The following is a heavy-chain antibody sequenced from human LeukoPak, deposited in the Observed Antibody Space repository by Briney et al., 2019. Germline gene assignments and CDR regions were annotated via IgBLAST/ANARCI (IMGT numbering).Heavy chain of an antibody. CDR2: IYSGGTT. J-gene: IGHJ5*02. D-gene: IGHD5-12*01. CDR1: GFIISSNY. V-gene: IGHV3-66*01. Sequence: GGSLRLSCVVSGFIISSNYMSWVRQAPGKGLEWVSVIYSGGTTYYADSVKGRFTISRDNSKSTLYLQMNSLRAEDTAVYYCARVYSGYDYYSSWGQGTLVTVSS. CDR3: ARVYSGYDYYSS.